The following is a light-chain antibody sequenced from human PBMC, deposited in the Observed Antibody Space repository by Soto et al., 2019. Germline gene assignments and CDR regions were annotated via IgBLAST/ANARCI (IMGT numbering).Light chain of an antibody. CDR3: AAWDDNLNAVV. Sequence: QSVLTQPPSASGTPGQRVTISCSGGSPNIGTNTVNWYQQLPGTAPKLLIHSSNQRPSGVPDRVSGSKSGTSASLAISGLQSADEAAYYCAAWDDNLNAVVFGGGTKLTVL. V-gene: IGLV1-44*01. CDR1: SPNIGTNT. CDR2: SSN. J-gene: IGLJ2*01.